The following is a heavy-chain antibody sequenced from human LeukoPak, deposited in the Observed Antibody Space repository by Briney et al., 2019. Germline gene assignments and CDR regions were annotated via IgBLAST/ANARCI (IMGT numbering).Heavy chain of an antibody. J-gene: IGHJ4*02. D-gene: IGHD6-19*01. CDR1: GYTFTGYY. Sequence: ASVKVSCKASGYTFTGYYIHWVRQAPGQGLEWMGIINPSGGSTSYAQKFQGRVTMTRDTSTSTVYMELSSLRSEDTAVYYCARDYSSGWYVGYWGQGTLVTVSS. CDR2: INPSGGST. V-gene: IGHV1-46*01. CDR3: ARDYSSGWYVGY.